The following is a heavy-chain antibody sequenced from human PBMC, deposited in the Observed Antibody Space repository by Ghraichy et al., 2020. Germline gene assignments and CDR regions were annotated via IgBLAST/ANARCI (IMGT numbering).Heavy chain of an antibody. D-gene: IGHD3-22*01. CDR2: ISGSGDYI. J-gene: IGHJ5*02. CDR3: VMDYYHNVVDP. V-gene: IGHV3-64D*06. Sequence: GGSLRLSCSVSGASFSTFAMHWIRQAPGKGLQYVSGISGSGDYIYYADSVKGSFTISRDYSKNTLYFQMTSLRAEDTAVYYCVMDYYHNVVDPWGQGTLGAVSS. CDR1: GASFSTFA.